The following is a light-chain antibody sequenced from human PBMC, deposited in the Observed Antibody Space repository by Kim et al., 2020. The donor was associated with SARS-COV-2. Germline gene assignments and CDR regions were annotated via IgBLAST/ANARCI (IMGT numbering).Light chain of an antibody. Sequence: VPQGQTASITCSGDKLGDKYACWYQQKPGQSPVLVIYQDSKRPSGIPERFSGSNSGNTATLTISGTQAMDEADYYCQAWDSSTVVFGGGTQLTVL. CDR3: QAWDSSTVV. V-gene: IGLV3-1*01. J-gene: IGLJ2*01. CDR2: QDS. CDR1: KLGDKY.